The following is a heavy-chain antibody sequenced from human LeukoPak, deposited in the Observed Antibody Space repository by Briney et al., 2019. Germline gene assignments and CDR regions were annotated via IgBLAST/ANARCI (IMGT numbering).Heavy chain of an antibody. D-gene: IGHD3-16*01. Sequence: SETLSLTCAVYGGSFSGYYWSWIRQPPGKGQEWIGEINHSGSTNYNPSPKSRVTISVDTSKNQFSLKLSSVTAADTAVYYCVGGFKRLNWFDPWGQGTLVTVSS. J-gene: IGHJ5*02. CDR1: GGSFSGYY. CDR2: INHSGST. CDR3: VGGFKRLNWFDP. V-gene: IGHV4-34*01.